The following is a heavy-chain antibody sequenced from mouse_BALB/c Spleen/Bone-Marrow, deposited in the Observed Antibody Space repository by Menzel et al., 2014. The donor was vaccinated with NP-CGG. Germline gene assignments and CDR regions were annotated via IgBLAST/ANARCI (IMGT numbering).Heavy chain of an antibody. J-gene: IGHJ2*01. CDR2: ISSGSSTI. CDR3: TRGGNWEDFDY. V-gene: IGHV5-17*02. D-gene: IGHD4-1*01. Sequence: EVMLVELGGGSVQPGGSRKLSCAASGFTFSSFGMHWVRQAPERGLEWVAYISSGSSTIFYADTVKGRFTISRDNPKNTLFLQMTSLRSEDTAMYYCTRGGNWEDFDYWGQGTTLTVSS. CDR1: GFTFSSFG.